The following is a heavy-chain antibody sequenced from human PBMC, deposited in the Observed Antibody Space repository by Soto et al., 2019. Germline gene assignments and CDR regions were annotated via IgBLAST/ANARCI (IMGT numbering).Heavy chain of an antibody. CDR2: ISWNSGSI. D-gene: IGHD4-17*01. V-gene: IGHV3-9*01. J-gene: IGHJ4*02. CDR3: AKERYGDYAFDY. Sequence: EVQLVESGGGLVQPGRSLRLSCAASGFTFDDYAMHWVRQAPGKGLEWVSGISWNSGSIGYADSVKGRFTISRDNAKNSLYLQMNSLRAEDTALYYCAKERYGDYAFDYWGQGTLVTVSS. CDR1: GFTFDDYA.